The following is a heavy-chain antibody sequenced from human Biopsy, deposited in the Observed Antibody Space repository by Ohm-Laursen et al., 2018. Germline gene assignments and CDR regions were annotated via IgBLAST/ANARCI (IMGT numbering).Heavy chain of an antibody. V-gene: IGHV4-59*01. D-gene: IGHD3-22*01. J-gene: IGHJ2*01. CDR1: GDSISSYY. CDR2: VYYTGST. Sequence: SQTLSLTCSVSGDSISSYYWSWIRQPPGKGLQWIGYVYYTGSTDYNPSLQSRVTISVDTSKNHFSLRLRSVTPADTAIYCARDQGYYSDRTVPGDFDLWGRGTLVTVSS. CDR3: ARDQGYYSDRTVPGDFDL.